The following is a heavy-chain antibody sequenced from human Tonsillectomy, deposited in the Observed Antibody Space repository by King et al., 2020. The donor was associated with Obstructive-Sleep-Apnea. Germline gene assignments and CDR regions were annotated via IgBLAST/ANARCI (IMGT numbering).Heavy chain of an antibody. J-gene: IGHJ4*02. CDR1: GSSISNYY. CDR3: ARHRGVEDYGGYGDYFDY. Sequence: QLQESGPGLVKPSETLSLTYTVSGSSISNYYWSWIRQPPGKGLEWIGYMYYSGNANFNPSLKSRVTISADTSKIQFSLRLTSVTAADTAVYYCARHRGVEDYGGYGDYFDYWGQGTLVTVSS. D-gene: IGHD5-12*01. V-gene: IGHV4-59*08. CDR2: MYYSGNA.